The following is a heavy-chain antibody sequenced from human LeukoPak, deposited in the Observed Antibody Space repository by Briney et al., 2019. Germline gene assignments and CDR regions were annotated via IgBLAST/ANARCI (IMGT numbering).Heavy chain of an antibody. CDR2: ITLSGANT. CDR3: AKRGNPAVGHHYLDV. J-gene: IGHJ6*03. Sequence: GGSLRLSCAASGFTFSSYDMSWVRQAPGKGLEWVSSITLSGANTFYADSVMGRFTISRDNSKNTLYLQMNSLSAEHTAVYYCAKRGNPAVGHHYLDVWGEGTPVSVSS. V-gene: IGHV3-23*01. CDR1: GFTFSSYD. D-gene: IGHD2-2*01.